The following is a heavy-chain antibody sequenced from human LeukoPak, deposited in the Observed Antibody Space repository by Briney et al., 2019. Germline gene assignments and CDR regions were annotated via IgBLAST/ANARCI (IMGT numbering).Heavy chain of an antibody. J-gene: IGHJ4*02. Sequence: ASVKVSCKASGGTFSSYAISWVRQAPGQGLEWMGWINTNTGNPTYAQGFTGRFVFSLDTSVSTAYLQISSLKAEDTAVYYCAREPYYYDSSGYYRFDYWGQGTLVTVSS. CDR1: GGTFSSYA. CDR2: INTNTGNP. CDR3: AREPYYYDSSGYYRFDY. V-gene: IGHV7-4-1*02. D-gene: IGHD3-22*01.